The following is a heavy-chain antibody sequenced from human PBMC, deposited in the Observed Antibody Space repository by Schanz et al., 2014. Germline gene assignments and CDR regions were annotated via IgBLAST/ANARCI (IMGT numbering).Heavy chain of an antibody. CDR2: INTSGGSR. D-gene: IGHD6-13*01. J-gene: IGHJ4*02. CDR3: AKELRPGTERPRGNFDY. Sequence: EVQLVESGGGLVQPGGSLRLSCAASGFSFSTHAMSWVRQAPGQGLEWVSGINTSGGSRYYAESVKGRFTISRDNSKNTLYLQMNSLRVEDTAEYYCAKELRPGTERPRGNFDYWGQGTLVTVSS. V-gene: IGHV3-23*04. CDR1: GFSFSTHA.